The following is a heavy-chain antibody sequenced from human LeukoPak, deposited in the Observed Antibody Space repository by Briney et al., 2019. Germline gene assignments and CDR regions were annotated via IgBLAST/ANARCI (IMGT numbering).Heavy chain of an antibody. V-gene: IGHV2-5*01. J-gene: IGHJ4*02. CDR3: TRGNSSSPLDY. Sequence: SGPTLVKPTQTLTLTCTFSRFSLNTFGVGVGWIRQPPGKALEWLALIYWHDDQRYSPSLKSRLTITKDTSKNQVVLTMTNMDPVDTATYYCTRGNSSSPLDYWGQGTLVTVSS. CDR1: RFSLNTFGVG. CDR2: IYWHDDQ. D-gene: IGHD2/OR15-2a*01.